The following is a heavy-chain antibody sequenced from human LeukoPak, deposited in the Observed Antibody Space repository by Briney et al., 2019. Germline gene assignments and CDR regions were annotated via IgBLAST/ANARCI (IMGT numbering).Heavy chain of an antibody. CDR2: ISAYNGNT. CDR3: ARIADFWSNYFDY. CDR1: GYTFTSYG. V-gene: IGHV1-18*01. D-gene: IGHD3-3*01. J-gene: IGHJ4*02. Sequence: AAVTVSCMASGYTFTSYGISWVGQAPGQGLEGMGWISAYNGNTNYAQKLQGRVPMTTDTSTSTAYMELRSLRSDDTAVYYCARIADFWSNYFDYWGQGTLVTVSS.